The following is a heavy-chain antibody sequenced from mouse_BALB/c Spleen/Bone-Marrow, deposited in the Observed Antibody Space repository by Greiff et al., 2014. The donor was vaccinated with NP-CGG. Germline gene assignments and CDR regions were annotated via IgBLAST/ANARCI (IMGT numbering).Heavy chain of an antibody. V-gene: IGHV3-6*02. CDR2: ISHDGTN. CDR1: GHSITSDYY. Sequence: EVQLQQSGPGLVKPSQSLSLTCSVTGHSITSDYYLNWIRQFPGNKLEWMGYISHDGTNNYNPSLNNRFSITRDTSKNQFFLKLNSVTTEDTATYYCSSYNYYGMDYWGQGTSVTVSS. J-gene: IGHJ4*01. CDR3: SSYNYYGMDY.